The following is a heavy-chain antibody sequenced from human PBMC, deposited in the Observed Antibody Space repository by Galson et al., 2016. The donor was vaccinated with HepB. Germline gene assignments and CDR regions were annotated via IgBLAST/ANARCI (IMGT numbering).Heavy chain of an antibody. CDR2: IFSGGST. Sequence: SLRLSCAASGFSVSSNYMSWVRQAPGKGLQWVSVIFSGGSTYYADSVKGRFTISRGNSKNTLHLQMDGLRAEDTAVYYCARDGEYYYGSGSYAETWGQGTLVTVSS. CDR1: GFSVSSNY. CDR3: ARDGEYYYGSGSYAET. D-gene: IGHD3-10*01. J-gene: IGHJ5*02. V-gene: IGHV3-53*01.